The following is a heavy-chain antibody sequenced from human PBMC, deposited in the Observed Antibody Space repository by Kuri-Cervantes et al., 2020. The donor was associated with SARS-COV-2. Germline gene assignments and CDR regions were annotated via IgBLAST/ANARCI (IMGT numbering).Heavy chain of an antibody. CDR2: INHSGST. J-gene: IGHJ3*02. Sequence: SETLSLTCAVYGGSFSGYYWSWIRQPPGKGLGWIGEINHSGSTNYNPSLKSRVTISVDTSKNQFSLKLSSVTAADTAVYYCARARIYCSSTSCRPMAFDIWGQGTMVTVSS. D-gene: IGHD2-2*01. CDR3: ARARIYCSSTSCRPMAFDI. CDR1: GGSFSGYY. V-gene: IGHV4-34*01.